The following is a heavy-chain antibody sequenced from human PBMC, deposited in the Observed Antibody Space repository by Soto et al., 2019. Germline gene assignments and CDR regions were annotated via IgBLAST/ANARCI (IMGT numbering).Heavy chain of an antibody. CDR1: GFTFDDYA. CDR2: ISWNSGSI. D-gene: IGHD5-18*01. Sequence: GGSLRLSCAASGFTFDDYAMHWVRQAPGKGLEWVSGISWNSGSIGYADSVKGRFTISRDNAKNSLYLQMNSLRAEDTALYYCAKSPRGYSYGYPYYFDYWGQGTRVTVSS. J-gene: IGHJ4*02. V-gene: IGHV3-9*01. CDR3: AKSPRGYSYGYPYYFDY.